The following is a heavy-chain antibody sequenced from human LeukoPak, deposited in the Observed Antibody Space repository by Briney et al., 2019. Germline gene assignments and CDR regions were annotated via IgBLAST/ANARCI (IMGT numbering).Heavy chain of an antibody. J-gene: IGHJ6*02. CDR3: ARYLASSSWYRDRYYYYGMDV. Sequence: ETLSLTCTVSGASISSGTYYWSWIRQPPGKGLEWIGYIYYSGSTNYNPSLKSRVTISVDTSKNQFSLKLSSVTAADTAVYYCARYLASSSWYRDRYYYYGMDVWGQGTTVTVSS. CDR1: GASISSGTYY. V-gene: IGHV4-61*01. CDR2: IYYSGST. D-gene: IGHD6-13*01.